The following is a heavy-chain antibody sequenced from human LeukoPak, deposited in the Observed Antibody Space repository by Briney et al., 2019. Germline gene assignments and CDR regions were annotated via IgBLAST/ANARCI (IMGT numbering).Heavy chain of an antibody. CDR2: IYTSGST. V-gene: IGHV4-4*07. CDR1: GGSISIYY. CDR3: ARVGNSGGYYFDY. J-gene: IGHJ4*02. D-gene: IGHD6-19*01. Sequence: SETLSLTCAVSGGSISIYYWSWIRQPAGKGLEWIGRIYTSGSTNYNPSLKSRVTMSVDTSKNQFSLKLSSMTAADTAVYYCARVGNSGGYYFDYWGQGTLVTVSS.